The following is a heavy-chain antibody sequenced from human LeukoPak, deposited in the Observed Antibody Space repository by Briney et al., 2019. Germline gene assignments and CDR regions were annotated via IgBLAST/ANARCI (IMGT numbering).Heavy chain of an antibody. CDR2: VHPGDSDT. V-gene: IGHV5-51*01. D-gene: IGHD3-22*01. CDR1: GYTFISYR. Sequence: GESLKISCKGSGYTFISYRIAWVRQMPGSGLEWMGIVHPGDSDTRYSPSFQGQVTISADKSISTAYLQWSSLKASDTAMYYCARHLPPYYYDSSGYYQYYYGMDVWGQGTTVTVSS. CDR3: ARHLPPYYYDSSGYYQYYYGMDV. J-gene: IGHJ6*02.